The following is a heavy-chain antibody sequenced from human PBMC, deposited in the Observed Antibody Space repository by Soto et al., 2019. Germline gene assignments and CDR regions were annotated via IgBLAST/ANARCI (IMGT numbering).Heavy chain of an antibody. D-gene: IGHD3-3*01. CDR2: IYYSGST. V-gene: IGHV4-61*05. CDR1: GGSISSSSYY. CDR3: ARSRLRFLEWLSRPDRYYYGMDV. J-gene: IGHJ6*02. Sequence: SETLSLTCTVSGGSISSSSYYWGWIRQPPGKGLEWIGYIYYSGSTNYNPSLKSRVTISVDTSKNQFSLKLSSVTAADTAVYYCARSRLRFLEWLSRPDRYYYGMDVWGQGTTVTVSS.